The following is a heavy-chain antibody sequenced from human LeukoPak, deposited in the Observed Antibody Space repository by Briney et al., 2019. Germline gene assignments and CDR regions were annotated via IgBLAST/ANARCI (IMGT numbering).Heavy chain of an antibody. CDR1: GGSFSGYY. CDR3: ARGGWELPEGSLDY. D-gene: IGHD1-26*01. J-gene: IGHJ4*02. CDR2: INHSGST. Sequence: SETLSLTCAVYGGSFSGYYWSWIRQPPGKGLEWIGEINHSGSTNFNPSLKSRVTISVDASKNQFSLKLSSVTAADTAVYYCARGGWELPEGSLDYWGQGTLVTVSS. V-gene: IGHV4-34*01.